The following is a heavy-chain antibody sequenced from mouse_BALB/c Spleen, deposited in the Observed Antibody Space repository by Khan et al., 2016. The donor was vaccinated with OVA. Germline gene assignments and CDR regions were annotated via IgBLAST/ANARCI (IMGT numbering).Heavy chain of an antibody. D-gene: IGHD2-14*01. V-gene: IGHV1-4*01. CDR3: VRSGAYYRYDGYFDV. CDR1: GYTFTSYT. J-gene: IGHJ1*01. Sequence: QVQLKQSGAELARPGASVKMSCKASGYTFTSYTMHWVKQRPGQGLEWIGYINPSNGYTNYKQKCKDKATLTADKSSSTAYMQQSSLTSEDSAVYYCVRSGAYYRYDGYFDVWGAGTTVTVSS. CDR2: INPSNGYT.